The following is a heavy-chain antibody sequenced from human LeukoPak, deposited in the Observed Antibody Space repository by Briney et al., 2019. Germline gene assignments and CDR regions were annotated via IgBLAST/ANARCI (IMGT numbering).Heavy chain of an antibody. V-gene: IGHV1-18*01. CDR2: ISAYNGNT. CDR1: GYTFTSYG. J-gene: IGHJ4*02. D-gene: IGHD1-26*01. Sequence: ASVKLSCKAYGYTFTSYGISWVRQAPGQGLEWMGWISAYNGNTNYAQKLQGRVTMTTDTSTSTAYMELRSLRSDDTAVYYCAREVHSGSYRDFDFWGQGTLVTVSS. CDR3: AREVHSGSYRDFDF.